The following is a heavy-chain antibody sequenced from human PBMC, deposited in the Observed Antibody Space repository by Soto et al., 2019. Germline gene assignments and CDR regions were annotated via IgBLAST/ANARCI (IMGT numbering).Heavy chain of an antibody. V-gene: IGHV3-23*01. CDR3: AKRPLTAAGFDY. J-gene: IGHJ4*02. Sequence: EVQLLESGGGLVQPGGSLRLSCAASGFTFSNYAMTWVRQAPGKGLEWVSVITGSGGGTYFVDSVKGRFTISRDNSKNTVYLQMNSLRAADPAVDYCAKRPLTAAGFDYWGQGTLGTVAS. CDR1: GFTFSNYA. CDR2: ITGSGGGT. D-gene: IGHD6-13*01.